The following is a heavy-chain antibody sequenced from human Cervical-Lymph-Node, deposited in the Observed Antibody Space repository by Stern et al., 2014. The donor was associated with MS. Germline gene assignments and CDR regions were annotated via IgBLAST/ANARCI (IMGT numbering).Heavy chain of an antibody. CDR1: GFTFSDYY. J-gene: IGHJ4*02. CDR3: ARDSPSWGWCFDY. D-gene: IGHD6-19*01. V-gene: IGHV3-11*01. CDR2: ISSSGSTI. Sequence: QGPLVESGGDLVKPGGSLRLSCAASGFTFSDYYMSWIRQAPGKVLEWVSYISSSGSTIYYADSVKGRFTISRDNAKNSLYLQMNSLRAEDTAVYYCARDSPSWGWCFDYWGQGTLVTVSS.